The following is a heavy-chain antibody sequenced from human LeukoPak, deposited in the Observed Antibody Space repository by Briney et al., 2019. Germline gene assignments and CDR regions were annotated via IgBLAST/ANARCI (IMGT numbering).Heavy chain of an antibody. V-gene: IGHV1-3*03. CDR2: INAGNGNT. CDR3: ATVLRFLEWFHFDY. CDR1: GYTFTSYA. J-gene: IGHJ4*02. Sequence: ASVKVSCKASGYTFTSYAMHWVRQAPGQRLEWMGWINAGNGNTKYSQEFQGRVTITRDTSASTAYMELSSLRSEDMAVYYCATVLRFLEWFHFDYWGQGTLVTVSS. D-gene: IGHD3-3*01.